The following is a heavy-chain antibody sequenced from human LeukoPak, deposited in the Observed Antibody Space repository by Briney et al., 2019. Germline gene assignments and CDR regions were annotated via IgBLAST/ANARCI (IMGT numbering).Heavy chain of an antibody. J-gene: IGHJ4*02. CDR3: ARADSSSSRLDC. V-gene: IGHV3-21*01. D-gene: IGHD6-6*01. CDR2: INSKSRYI. CDR1: GFSFDDYV. Sequence: GRSLRLSCAASGFSFDDYVMHWVRQAPGKGLEWVSSINSKSRYIYYADSLKGRFTISRDNGKNSVYLQMNSLRAEDTAVYFCARADSSSSRLDCWGQGTLVTVSS.